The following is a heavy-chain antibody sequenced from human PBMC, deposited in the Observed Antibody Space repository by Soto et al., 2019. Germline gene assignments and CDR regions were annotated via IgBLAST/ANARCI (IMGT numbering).Heavy chain of an antibody. J-gene: IGHJ4*02. V-gene: IGHV1-18*01. CDR2: ISAHNGNT. Sequence: QVHLVQSGAEVKKPGASVKVSCKGSGYGFTTYGITWVRQAHGQGLEWMAWISAHNGNTNYAQKRQGRVTVTTETSPSTTYMELRTLRSDDPAVYSCARGRYGNYWGQAAMVTVSS. CDR3: ARGRYGNY. D-gene: IGHD1-1*01. CDR1: GYGFTTYG.